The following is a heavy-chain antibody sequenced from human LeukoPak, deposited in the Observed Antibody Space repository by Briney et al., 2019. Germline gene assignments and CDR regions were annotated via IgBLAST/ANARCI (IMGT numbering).Heavy chain of an antibody. CDR3: ARENYGSGNAFDI. J-gene: IGHJ3*02. CDR1: GGSISSYY. CDR2: IYYSGST. Sequence: SETLSLTCTVSGGSISSYYWSWIRQPPGKGLEWIGYIYYSGSTNYNPSLKSRFTISVDTSKNQFSLKLSSVTAADTAVYYCARENYGSGNAFDIWGQGTMVTVSS. V-gene: IGHV4-59*01. D-gene: IGHD3-10*01.